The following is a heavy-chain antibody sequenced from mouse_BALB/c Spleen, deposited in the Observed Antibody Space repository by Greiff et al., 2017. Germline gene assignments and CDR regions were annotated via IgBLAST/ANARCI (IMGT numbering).Heavy chain of an antibody. CDR2: IYPSDSYT. CDR3: TRSTGGFAY. CDR1: GYTFTSYW. Sequence: QVHVKQPGAELVRPGASVKLSCKASGYTFTSYWINWVKQRPGQGLEWIGNIYPSDSYTNYNQKFKDKATLTVDKSSSTAYMQLSSPTSEDSAVYYCTRSTGGFAYWGQGTLVTVSA. J-gene: IGHJ3*01. V-gene: IGHV1-69*02.